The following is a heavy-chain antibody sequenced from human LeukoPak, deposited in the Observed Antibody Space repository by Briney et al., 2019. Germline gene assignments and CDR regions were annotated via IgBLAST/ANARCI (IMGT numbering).Heavy chain of an antibody. V-gene: IGHV4-59*01. D-gene: IGHD3-22*01. J-gene: IGHJ1*01. CDR3: ARGGDSSGYPKGEYFQH. Sequence: SETLSLTCTVSGGSISSYYWSWIRQPPGKGLEWIGYIYYSGSTNYNPSLKSRVTISVDTSKNQFSLKLSSVTAADTAVYYCARGGDSSGYPKGEYFQHWGQGTLVTVSS. CDR2: IYYSGST. CDR1: GGSISSYY.